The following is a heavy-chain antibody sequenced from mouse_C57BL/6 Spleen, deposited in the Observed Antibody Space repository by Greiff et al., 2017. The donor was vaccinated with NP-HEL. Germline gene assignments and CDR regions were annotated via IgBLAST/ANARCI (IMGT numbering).Heavy chain of an antibody. D-gene: IGHD2-4*01. J-gene: IGHJ4*01. CDR3: AIGDYDGYYYAMDY. CDR2: IDPSDSYT. CDR1: GYTFTSYW. V-gene: IGHV1-59*01. Sequence: QVQLQQPGAELVRPGTSVKLSCKASGYTFTSYWMHWVKQRPGQGLEWIGVIDPSDSYTNYNQKFKGKATLTVDTSSSTAYMQLSSLTSEDSAVYYCAIGDYDGYYYAMDYWGQGTSVTVSS.